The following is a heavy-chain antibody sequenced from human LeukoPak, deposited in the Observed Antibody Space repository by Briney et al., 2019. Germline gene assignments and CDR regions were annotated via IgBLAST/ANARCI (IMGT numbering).Heavy chain of an antibody. CDR2: INHSGST. J-gene: IGHJ4*02. CDR3: ARLGIAVASSRDY. Sequence: SETLSLTCAVYGGSLSGYYWSWIRQPPGKGLEWIGEINHSGSTNYNPSLKSRVTISVDTSKNQFSLKLSSVTAADTAVYYCARLGIAVASSRDYWGQGTLVTVSS. D-gene: IGHD6-19*01. CDR1: GGSLSGYY. V-gene: IGHV4-34*01.